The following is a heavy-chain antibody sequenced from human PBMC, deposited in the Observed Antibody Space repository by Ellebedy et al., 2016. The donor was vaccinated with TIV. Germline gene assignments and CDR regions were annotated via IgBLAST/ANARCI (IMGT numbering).Heavy chain of an antibody. J-gene: IGHJ4*02. CDR2: RRHDGSDK. D-gene: IGHD6-13*01. CDR3: ARELAAAGFFDY. Sequence: GESLKISCAASGFTFSSFGMHWVRQAPGKGLEWVAFRRHDGSDKYYADPVKGRFTISRDNSKNTLYLQMNSLRAEDTAVFYCARELAAAGFFDYWGQGTLVIVSS. CDR1: GFTFSSFG. V-gene: IGHV3-30*02.